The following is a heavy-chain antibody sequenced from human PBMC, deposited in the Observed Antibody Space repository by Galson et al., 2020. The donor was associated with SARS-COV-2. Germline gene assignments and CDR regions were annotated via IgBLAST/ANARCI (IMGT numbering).Heavy chain of an antibody. V-gene: IGHV4-34*12. CDR3: ARHVTGTRAFDF. CDR1: RGSLRGYW. J-gene: IGHJ4*02. CDR2: IFHDGSS. Sequence: SETLSLTCDIQRGSLRGYWWSWIRQSPEKGLEWIGEIFHDGSSGFHPSLQSRVTISVDTSTNQFSLKLSSVTAADMAVYFCARHVTGTRAFDFWGQGTLVTVSS. D-gene: IGHD4-17*01.